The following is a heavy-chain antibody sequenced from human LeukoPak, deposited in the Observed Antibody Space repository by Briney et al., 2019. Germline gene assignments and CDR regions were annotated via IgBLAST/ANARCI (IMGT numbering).Heavy chain of an antibody. V-gene: IGHV3-15*01. J-gene: IGHJ4*02. CDR1: GVTLSNYA. Sequence: GGSLRLSCVASGVTLSNYAMSWARQGPGKGLEWVGRIKSKTDGGTADYVAPVKGRFTISRDDSKNTLYLQMNSLKTEDTAVYYCTSPFSDYWGQGTLVTVSS. D-gene: IGHD3-3*02. CDR3: TSPFSDY. CDR2: IKSKTDGGTA.